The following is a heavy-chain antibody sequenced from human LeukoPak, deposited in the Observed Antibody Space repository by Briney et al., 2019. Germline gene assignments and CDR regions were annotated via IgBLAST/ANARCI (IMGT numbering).Heavy chain of an antibody. CDR1: GYTFTSYD. D-gene: IGHD2-2*01. CDR3: ATPYCSSTSCYPEDAFDI. J-gene: IGHJ3*02. CDR2: MNPNSGNT. V-gene: IGHV1-8*01. Sequence: ASVKVSCKASGYTFTSYDINWVRQATGQGLEWMGWMNPNSGNTGYAQKFQGRVTMTRDTSISTAYMELSRLRSDDTAVYYCATPYCSSTSCYPEDAFDIWGQGTMVTVSS.